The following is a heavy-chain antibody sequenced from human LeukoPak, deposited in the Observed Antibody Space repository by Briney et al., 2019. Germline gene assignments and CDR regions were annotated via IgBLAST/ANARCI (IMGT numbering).Heavy chain of an antibody. D-gene: IGHD3-9*01. CDR2: IYPGDSDT. J-gene: IGHJ4*02. CDR3: ARGPPYYDILTGGGPFDY. Sequence: PGESLKISCKGSGYSFTSYWIGWVRQMPGKGLEWMGIIYPGDSDTRYSPSFQGQVTISADKPISTAYLQWSSLKASDTAMYYCARGPPYYDILTGGGPFDYWGQGTLVTVSS. CDR1: GYSFTSYW. V-gene: IGHV5-51*01.